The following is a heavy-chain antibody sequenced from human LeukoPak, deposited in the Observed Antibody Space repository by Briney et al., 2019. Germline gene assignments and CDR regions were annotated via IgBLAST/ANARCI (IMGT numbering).Heavy chain of an antibody. CDR2: MRQDGSDK. D-gene: IGHD3-10*01. CDR3: AREGNAFDV. J-gene: IGHJ3*01. V-gene: IGHV3-7*01. CDR1: GFTFSTYI. Sequence: GGSLRLSCAASGFTFSTYIISWVRQAPGKGLVWVANMRQDGSDKYYVDFVKGRFTISRDNAKNSLYLQMNSLRAEDTAVYYCAREGNAFDVWGQGTMVTVSS.